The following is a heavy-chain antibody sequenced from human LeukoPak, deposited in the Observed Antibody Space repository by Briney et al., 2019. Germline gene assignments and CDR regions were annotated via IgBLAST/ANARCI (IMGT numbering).Heavy chain of an antibody. V-gene: IGHV4-4*07. CDR1: GGSISSYY. CDR2: IYTSGST. CDR3: ARVRRPAYCGGDCYYNWFDP. J-gene: IGHJ5*02. Sequence: PSETLSLTCTVSGGSISSYYWSWIRQPAGKGLEWIGRIYTSGSTNYNPSLKSRVTMSVDTSKNQFSLKLSSVTAADTAVYYCARVRRPAYCGGDCYYNWFDPWGQGTLVTVSP. D-gene: IGHD2-21*02.